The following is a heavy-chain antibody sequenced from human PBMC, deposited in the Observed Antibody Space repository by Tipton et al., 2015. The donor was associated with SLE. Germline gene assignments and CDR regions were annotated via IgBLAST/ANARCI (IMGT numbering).Heavy chain of an antibody. CDR2: INPNSGGT. V-gene: IGHV1-2*02. J-gene: IGHJ5*02. CDR1: GYTFTGYY. CDR3: AREYILADNWFDP. D-gene: IGHD5-12*01. Sequence: QSGAEVKKPGASVRVSCKASGYTFTGYYMHWVRQAPGQGLEWMGWINPNSGGTNYAQKFQGRVTMTRDTSISTAYMELSRLRSDDTAVYYCAREYILADNWFDPWGQGTLVTVSS.